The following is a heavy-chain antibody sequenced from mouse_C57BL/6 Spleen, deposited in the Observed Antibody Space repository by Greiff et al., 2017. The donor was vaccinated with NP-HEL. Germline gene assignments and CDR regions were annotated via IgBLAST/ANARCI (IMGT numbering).Heavy chain of an antibody. J-gene: IGHJ4*01. D-gene: IGHD2-5*01. Sequence: QVQLQQPGTELVKPGASVKLSCKASGYTFTSYWMHWVKQRPGQGLEWNGNINPSNGGTNYNEKFKSKATLTVDKSSSTAYMQLSSLTSEDSAVYYCAREGYSNYRDYAMDYWGQGTSVTVSS. V-gene: IGHV1-53*01. CDR1: GYTFTSYW. CDR2: INPSNGGT. CDR3: AREGYSNYRDYAMDY.